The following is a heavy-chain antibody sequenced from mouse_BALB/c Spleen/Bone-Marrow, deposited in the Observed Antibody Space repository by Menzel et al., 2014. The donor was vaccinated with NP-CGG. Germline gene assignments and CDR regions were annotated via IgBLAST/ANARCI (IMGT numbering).Heavy chain of an antibody. Sequence: VQRVESGPGLVAPSQSLSITCTVSGFSLTSYGVHWVRQPPGKGLEWLGVIWAGGSTNYNSALMPRLSISKDNSKSQVFLKMNSLQTEDTAMYYCARDGNYYFDYWGQGTTLTVSS. CDR1: GFSLTSYG. CDR2: IWAGGST. V-gene: IGHV2-9*02. J-gene: IGHJ2*01. D-gene: IGHD2-1*01. CDR3: ARDGNYYFDY.